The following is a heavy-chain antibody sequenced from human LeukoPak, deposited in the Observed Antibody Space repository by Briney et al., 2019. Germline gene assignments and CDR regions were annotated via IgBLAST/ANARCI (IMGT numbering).Heavy chain of an antibody. CDR2: ISSSSSTI. CDR3: ARDSQDASYYYYGMDV. J-gene: IGHJ6*02. D-gene: IGHD2-15*01. V-gene: IGHV3-48*02. Sequence: QSGGSLRLSCAAYGFTFSSYSMNWVRQAPGKGLEWVSYISSSSSTIYYADSVKGRFTISRDNAKNSLYLQMNSLRDEDTAVYYCARDSQDASYYYYGMDVWGQGTTVTVSS. CDR1: GFTFSSYS.